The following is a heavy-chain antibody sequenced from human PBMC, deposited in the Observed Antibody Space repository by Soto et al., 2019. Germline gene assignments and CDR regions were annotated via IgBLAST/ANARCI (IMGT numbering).Heavy chain of an antibody. CDR3: ARNPGLLSEY. CDR1: GESFSGYY. V-gene: IGHV4-34*01. J-gene: IGHJ4*02. Sequence: XESLSVPCAVYGESFSGYYWSWIRQPPGKGLEWIGEINHSGSTNYNPSLKSRVTISVDTSKKKFSLKLSSVTAADTAVYYCARNPGLLSEYWGQGTLVTVS. D-gene: IGHD3-10*01. CDR2: INHSGST.